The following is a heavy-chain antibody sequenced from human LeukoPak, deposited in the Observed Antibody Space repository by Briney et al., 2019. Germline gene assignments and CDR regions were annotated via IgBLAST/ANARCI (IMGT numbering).Heavy chain of an antibody. CDR2: MNPNSGNT. CDR1: GYTFTSYD. CDR3: AREYCSSTSCYYYFDY. V-gene: IGHV1-8*03. J-gene: IGHJ4*02. Sequence: GASVKVSCKASGYTFTSYDINWVRQATGQGLEWMGWMNPNSGNTGYAQKFQGRVTITRNTSISTAYMELSSLRSEDTAVYYCAREYCSSTSCYYYFDYWGQGTLVTVSS. D-gene: IGHD2-2*01.